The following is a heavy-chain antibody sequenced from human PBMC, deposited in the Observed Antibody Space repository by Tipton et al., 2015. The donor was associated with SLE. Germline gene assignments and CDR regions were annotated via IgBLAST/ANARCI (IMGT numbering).Heavy chain of an antibody. CDR1: GGSFSGYY. CDR3: AREWAGSPAAFDI. D-gene: IGHD1-26*01. CDR2: IYTSGST. V-gene: IGHV4-4*07. J-gene: IGHJ3*02. Sequence: TLSLTCAVYGGSFSGYYWSWIRQPAGKGLEWIGRIYTSGSTNYNPSFKSRVTISVDTSENQFSLKLSSVTAADTAVYYCAREWAGSPAAFDIWGQGTMVTVSS.